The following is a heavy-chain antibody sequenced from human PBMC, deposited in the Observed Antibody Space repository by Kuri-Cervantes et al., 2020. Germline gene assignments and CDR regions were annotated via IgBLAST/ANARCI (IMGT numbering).Heavy chain of an antibody. J-gene: IGHJ4*02. CDR3: AGGGDSISWYGSPKY. CDR2: IKSKTDGGTT. CDR1: GFTFSNAW. Sequence: GESLKISCAASGFTFSNAWMSWVRQAPGKGLEWVGRIKSKTDGGTTDYAAPVKGRFTVSGDNPKNTLFLQMNSLRTEDTAVYYCAGGGDSISWYGSPKYWGQGTLVTVSS. V-gene: IGHV3-15*01. D-gene: IGHD6-13*01.